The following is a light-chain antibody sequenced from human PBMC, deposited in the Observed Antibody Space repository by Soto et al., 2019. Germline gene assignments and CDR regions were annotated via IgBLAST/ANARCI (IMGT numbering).Light chain of an antibody. CDR2: KAS. Sequence: DIQMTQSPSTLSASVGDRVTITCRASQTISTRLAWYQQKPGKAPKLLIYKASTLESGVPSRFSGSGSGTDFTLTISSLQPDDFATYYCQLYNGLSAFTFGPGTRVDIK. V-gene: IGKV1-5*03. J-gene: IGKJ3*01. CDR3: QLYNGLSAFT. CDR1: QTISTR.